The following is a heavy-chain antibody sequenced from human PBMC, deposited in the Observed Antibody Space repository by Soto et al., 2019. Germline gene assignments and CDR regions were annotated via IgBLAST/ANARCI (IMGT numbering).Heavy chain of an antibody. V-gene: IGHV4-31*03. CDR1: GVSISSGGYY. D-gene: IGHD3-10*01. J-gene: IGHJ4*02. Sequence: PSETLSLTCTVSGVSISSGGYYWSWIRQHPGKGLEWIGYIYYSGSTYYNPSLKSRVTISVDTSKNQFSLKLSSVTAADTAVYYCAGAWFGELSYWGQGTLVTVSS. CDR3: AGAWFGELSY. CDR2: IYYSGST.